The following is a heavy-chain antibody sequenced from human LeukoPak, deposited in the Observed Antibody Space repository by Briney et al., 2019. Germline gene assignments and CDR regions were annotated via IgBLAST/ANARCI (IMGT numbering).Heavy chain of an antibody. Sequence: PSETLSLTCTVSAGSISSSDYYWGWRRQSPGKGREWIGRISYSGNTYYNPSLKSRVTISVDTSKNHFSLRLSSVTAADTAVYFCSRLTHSYYSDTSGYYPYYYMDVWGEGTTVTVSS. D-gene: IGHD3-22*01. CDR2: ISYSGNT. CDR3: SRLTHSYYSDTSGYYPYYYMDV. V-gene: IGHV4-39*02. CDR1: AGSISSSDYY. J-gene: IGHJ6*03.